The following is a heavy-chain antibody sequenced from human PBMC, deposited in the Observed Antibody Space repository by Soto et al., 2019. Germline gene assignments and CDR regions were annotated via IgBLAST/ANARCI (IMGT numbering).Heavy chain of an antibody. CDR1: GYTFTSYG. J-gene: IGHJ4*02. CDR2: ISAYNGNT. D-gene: IGHD6-6*01. CDR3: ARFEPGTNPARFEYTHYFDY. Sequence: GASVKVSCKASGYTFTSYGISWVRQAPGQGLEWMGWISAYNGNTNYAQKLQGRVTMTTDTSTSTAYMELRSLRSDDTAVYYCARFEPGTNPARFEYTHYFDYWGQGTLVTVSS. V-gene: IGHV1-18*01.